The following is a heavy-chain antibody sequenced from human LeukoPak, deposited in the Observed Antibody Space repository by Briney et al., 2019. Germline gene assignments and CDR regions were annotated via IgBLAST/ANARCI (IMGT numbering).Heavy chain of an antibody. D-gene: IGHD6-13*01. V-gene: IGHV3-21*01. J-gene: IGHJ6*03. CDR2: ISSSSGYI. CDR1: GFTFSSYS. Sequence: GGSLRLSCAASGFTFSSYSMNWVRQAPGKGLEWVSCISSSSGYIYYADSVKGRFTISRDNAKNSLYLQMNSLRAEDTAVYYCAREDSSSWSPVYYYYIDVWGKGTTVTVSS. CDR3: AREDSSSWSPVYYYYIDV.